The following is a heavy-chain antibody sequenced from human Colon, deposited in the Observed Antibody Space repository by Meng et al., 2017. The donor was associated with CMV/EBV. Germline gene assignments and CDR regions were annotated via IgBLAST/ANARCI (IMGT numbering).Heavy chain of an antibody. V-gene: IGHV1-8*01. D-gene: IGHD2-2*02. Sequence: SYDINWVRRATGQGLEWMGWMNPNSGNTGYAQRFQGRVTMTRNTSISTAYMELSSLRSEDTAVYYCARGVIYCSSTSCYRGGYFDYWGQGTLVTVSS. CDR1: SYD. CDR2: MNPNSGNT. CDR3: ARGVIYCSSTSCYRGGYFDY. J-gene: IGHJ4*02.